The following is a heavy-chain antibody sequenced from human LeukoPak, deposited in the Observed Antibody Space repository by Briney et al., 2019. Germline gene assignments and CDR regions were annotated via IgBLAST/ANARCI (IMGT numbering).Heavy chain of an antibody. CDR2: IYYSGST. CDR1: GGSISSSSYY. Sequence: PSETLSLTCTVSGGSISSSSYYWGWIRQPPGKGLEWIGSIYYSGSTYYNPSLKSRVTISVDTSKNQFSLKLSSVTAADTAVYYCARDLGYYDSRGPSDYWGQGTLVTVSS. J-gene: IGHJ4*02. V-gene: IGHV4-39*02. CDR3: ARDLGYYDSRGPSDY. D-gene: IGHD3-22*01.